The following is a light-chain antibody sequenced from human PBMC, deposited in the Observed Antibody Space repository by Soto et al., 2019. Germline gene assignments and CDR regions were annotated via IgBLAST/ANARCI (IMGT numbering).Light chain of an antibody. CDR1: QSVLHDNGKNY. J-gene: IGKJ5*01. V-gene: IGKV2-28*01. CDR2: LGS. Sequence: VIAQSTLSLPVTPGEPASISCRSSQSVLHDNGKNYMDWYVQKPGQSPQLLIYLGSNRASGVPDRFSGSGSGTDFTLKISRVEAEDVGVYYCMHALQTPITFGQGTRLEIK. CDR3: MHALQTPIT.